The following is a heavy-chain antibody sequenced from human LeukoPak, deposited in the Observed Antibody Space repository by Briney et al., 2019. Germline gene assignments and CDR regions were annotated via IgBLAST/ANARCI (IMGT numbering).Heavy chain of an antibody. CDR3: ARGGSTGLYYYYYMDV. J-gene: IGHJ6*03. D-gene: IGHD2-2*01. CDR1: GGSISSYY. CDR2: IYYSGST. Sequence: PSETLSLTCTVSGGSISSYYWSWIRQPPGKGLEWIGYIYYSGSTNYNPSLKSRVTISVDTSKNQFSLKLSSVTAADTAVYYCARGGSTGLYYYYYMDVWGKGTTVTISS. V-gene: IGHV4-59*08.